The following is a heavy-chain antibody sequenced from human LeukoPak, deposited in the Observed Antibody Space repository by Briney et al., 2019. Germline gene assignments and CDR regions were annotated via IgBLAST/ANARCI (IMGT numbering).Heavy chain of an antibody. V-gene: IGHV1-8*01. CDR2: MNPNSGNT. CDR1: GYTFTSYD. D-gene: IGHD4-17*01. Sequence: ASVKVSCKASGYTFTSYDINWVRQATGQGLEWMGWMNPNSGNTGYAQKLQGRVTMTTDTSTSTAYMELRSLRSDDTAVYYCARGNYGDYLNWGQGTLVTVSS. CDR3: ARGNYGDYLN. J-gene: IGHJ4*02.